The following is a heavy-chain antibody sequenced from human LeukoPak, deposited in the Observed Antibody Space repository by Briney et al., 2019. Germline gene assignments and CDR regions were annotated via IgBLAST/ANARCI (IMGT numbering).Heavy chain of an antibody. D-gene: IGHD3-22*01. V-gene: IGHV3-33*01. Sequence: GGSLRLSCAASGFTLSSYGMHWVRQAPGKGLEWVAVIWYDGSNKYYADSVKGRFTISRDNSKNTLYLQMNSLRAEDTAVYYCARERIVSDAFDIWGQGTMVTVSS. CDR2: IWYDGSNK. J-gene: IGHJ3*02. CDR1: GFTLSSYG. CDR3: ARERIVSDAFDI.